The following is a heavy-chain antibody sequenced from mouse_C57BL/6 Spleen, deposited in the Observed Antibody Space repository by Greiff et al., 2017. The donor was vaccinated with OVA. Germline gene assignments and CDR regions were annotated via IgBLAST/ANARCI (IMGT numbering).Heavy chain of an antibody. V-gene: IGHV14-4*01. CDR1: GFNIKDDY. CDR3: TTWITTVVDH. Sequence: VQLQQSGAELVRPGASVKLSCTASGFNIKDDYMPWVKQRPEQGLEWIGWIDPENGDTEYASKFQGKATITADTSSNTAYLQLSSLTSEDTAVYYCTTWITTVVDHWGQGTTLTVSS. D-gene: IGHD1-1*01. CDR2: IDPENGDT. J-gene: IGHJ2*01.